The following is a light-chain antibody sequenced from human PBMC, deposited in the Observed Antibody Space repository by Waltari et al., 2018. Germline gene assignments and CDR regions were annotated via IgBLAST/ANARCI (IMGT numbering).Light chain of an antibody. V-gene: IGLV4-69*01. J-gene: IGLJ3*02. CDR1: SGHSSNI. CDR2: INSDGSH. CDR3: QTGGHGTWV. Sequence: QLVLTQSPSASASLGASVKLTCTLDSGHSSNIVAWLQQHPEKGPRYLMKINSDGSHGKGGEIPDRFSGSSSGAERYLTISSVQSEDEADYYCQTGGHGTWVFGGGTKLTVL.